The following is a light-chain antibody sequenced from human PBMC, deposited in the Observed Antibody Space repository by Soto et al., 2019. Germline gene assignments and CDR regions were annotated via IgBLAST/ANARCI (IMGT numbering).Light chain of an antibody. CDR2: RND. CDR3: AVWDNSLNGVA. J-gene: IGLJ2*01. CDR1: NSNMGRNY. Sequence: QSVLTQPPSASGTSGQSVTISCSGSNSNMGRNYVYWYQQVPGTAPKLLMYRNDVRPSGVPDRFTGSKSGTSASLAISGLRSEDEADYYCAVWDNSLNGVAFGGGTKLTVL. V-gene: IGLV1-47*01.